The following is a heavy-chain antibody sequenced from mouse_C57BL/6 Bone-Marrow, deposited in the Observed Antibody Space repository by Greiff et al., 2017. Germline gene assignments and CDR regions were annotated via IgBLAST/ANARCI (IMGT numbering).Heavy chain of an antibody. D-gene: IGHD1-1*01. CDR3: ALITTVVEGAMDY. CDR2: FHPYNDDT. V-gene: IGHV1-47*01. Sequence: QVQLKESGAELVKPGASVKMSCKASGYTFTTYPIEWMKQNHGKSLEWIGNFHPYNDDTKYNEKFKGKATLTVEKSSSTVYLELSRLTSDDSAVYYCALITTVVEGAMDYWGQGTSVTVSS. CDR1: GYTFTTYP. J-gene: IGHJ4*01.